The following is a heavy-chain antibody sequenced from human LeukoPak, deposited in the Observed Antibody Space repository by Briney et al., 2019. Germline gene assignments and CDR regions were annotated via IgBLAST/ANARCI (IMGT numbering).Heavy chain of an antibody. Sequence: SETLSLTCTVSGGSISSYYWSWIRQPAGKGLEWIGRIYTSGSTNYNPSLKSRVTMSVDTSKNQFSLKLSSVTAADTAVYYCARLSIAVAGTHYYGMDVWGQGITVTVSS. J-gene: IGHJ6*02. CDR1: GGSISSYY. V-gene: IGHV4-4*07. CDR2: IYTSGST. CDR3: ARLSIAVAGTHYYGMDV. D-gene: IGHD6-19*01.